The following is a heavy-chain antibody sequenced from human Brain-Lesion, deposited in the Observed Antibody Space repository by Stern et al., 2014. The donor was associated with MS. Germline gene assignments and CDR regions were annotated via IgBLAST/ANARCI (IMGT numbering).Heavy chain of an antibody. J-gene: IGHJ6*02. Sequence: QLQLQESGPGLVKPSQTLSLSCTVSGGSISSGGYYWSWIRQPAGKGLEWIGRIFNSGSTSYNPSPKSRVTIQIDTSKNKFSLRRNSMTAADTAVYYCARGRVVPGFQYYATDVWGQGTTVIVSS. V-gene: IGHV4-61*02. CDR2: IFNSGST. CDR3: ARGRVVPGFQYYATDV. CDR1: GGSISSGGYY. D-gene: IGHD2-2*01.